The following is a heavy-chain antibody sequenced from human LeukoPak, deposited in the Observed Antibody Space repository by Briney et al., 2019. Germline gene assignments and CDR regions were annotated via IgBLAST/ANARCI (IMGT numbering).Heavy chain of an antibody. CDR3: ARGGVGATTYVWFDP. V-gene: IGHV1-46*01. CDR1: GYTFTSYD. J-gene: IGHJ5*02. CDR2: INPSGGST. D-gene: IGHD1-26*01. Sequence: ASVKVSCKASGYTFTSYDISWVRQAPGQGLECMGIINPSGGSTSYAQKFQGRVTMTRDMSTSTVYMELSSLRSEDTAVYYCARGGVGATTYVWFDPWGQGTLVTVSS.